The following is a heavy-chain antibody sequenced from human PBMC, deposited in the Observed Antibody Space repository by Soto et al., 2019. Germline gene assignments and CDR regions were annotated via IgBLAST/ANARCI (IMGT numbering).Heavy chain of an antibody. J-gene: IGHJ3*02. Sequence: QVQLVQSGAEVKKPGSSVKASCKASGGTFSSYTISWVRQAPGQGLEWMGRIIPILGIANYAQKFQGRVTITADKSTSTAYMELSSLRSEDTAVYYCARGAGIAAAGTLGAFDIWGQGTIVTVSS. CDR2: IIPILGIA. CDR1: GGTFSSYT. D-gene: IGHD6-13*01. CDR3: ARGAGIAAAGTLGAFDI. V-gene: IGHV1-69*02.